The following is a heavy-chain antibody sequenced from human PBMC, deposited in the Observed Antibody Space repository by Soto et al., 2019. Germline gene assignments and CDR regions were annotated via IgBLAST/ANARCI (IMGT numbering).Heavy chain of an antibody. CDR2: ISYDGSNK. J-gene: IGHJ2*01. CDR3: ANTGMNALKTTVTTNPHWYFDL. V-gene: IGHV3-30*18. D-gene: IGHD4-17*01. CDR1: GFTFSSYG. Sequence: QVQLVESGGGVVQPGRSLRLSCAASGFTFSSYGMHWVRQAPGKGLEWVAVISYDGSNKYYADSVKGRFTISRDNSKNTLYLQMNSLRAEDTAVYYFANTGMNALKTTVTTNPHWYFDLWGRGTLLTVSS.